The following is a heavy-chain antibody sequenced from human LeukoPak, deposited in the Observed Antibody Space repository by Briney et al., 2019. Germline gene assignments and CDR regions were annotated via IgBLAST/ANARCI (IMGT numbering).Heavy chain of an antibody. CDR1: GASIRSYY. V-gene: IGHV4-59*08. CDR3: ARHGSGYYPIDY. Sequence: SENLSPTCTVSGASIRSYYWSGVRQPPGKGLEWIGYIYYSGSTDYNPSLKSRVTISVDTSKNQFSLKLSSVTAADTAVYYCARHGSGYYPIDYWGQGALVTVSS. CDR2: IYYSGST. D-gene: IGHD3-22*01. J-gene: IGHJ4*02.